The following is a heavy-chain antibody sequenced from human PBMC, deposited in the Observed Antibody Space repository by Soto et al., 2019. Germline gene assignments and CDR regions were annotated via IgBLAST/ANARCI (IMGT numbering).Heavy chain of an antibody. J-gene: IGHJ4*02. CDR1: GDSISSSSYY. CDR3: AMHCNSSGCYLHVFDY. CDR2: IYYSGNT. V-gene: IGHV4-39*01. D-gene: IGHD2-2*01. Sequence: SETLSLTCTVSGDSISSSSYYWGWIRQPPGKGLEWIGSIYYSGNTFYNPSLKSRVTISVVTSMNQFSLKLNSVTAADTAVYYCAMHCNSSGCYLHVFDYWSQGTLVTVSA.